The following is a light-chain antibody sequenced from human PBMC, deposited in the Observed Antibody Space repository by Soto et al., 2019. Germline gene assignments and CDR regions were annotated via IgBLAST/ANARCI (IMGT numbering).Light chain of an antibody. Sequence: EILLTQSPATLSLSPGDRATLSCRASQSVGTYLAWYQQKPGQAPRLLIYDASNRATGIPARFSGSGSGTDFTLTISSLEPEEFAVYYCQQRTNWPPLTFGGGTKVEIK. V-gene: IGKV3-11*01. CDR2: DAS. CDR3: QQRTNWPPLT. J-gene: IGKJ4*01. CDR1: QSVGTY.